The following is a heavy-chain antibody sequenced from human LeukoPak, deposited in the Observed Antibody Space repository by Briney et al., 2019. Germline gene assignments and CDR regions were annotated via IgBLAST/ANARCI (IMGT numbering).Heavy chain of an antibody. CDR1: GYTFTGYY. J-gene: IGHJ3*02. D-gene: IGHD3-22*01. V-gene: IGHV1-2*04. CDR2: INPNSGGT. CDR3: ARSVARAYYYDSSGPNAFDI. Sequence: GASVKVSCKASGYTFTGYYMHLVRQAPGQGLEWMGWINPNSGGTNYAQKFQGWVTMTRDTSISTAYMELSRLRSDDTAVYYCARSVARAYYYDSSGPNAFDIWGQGTMVTVSS.